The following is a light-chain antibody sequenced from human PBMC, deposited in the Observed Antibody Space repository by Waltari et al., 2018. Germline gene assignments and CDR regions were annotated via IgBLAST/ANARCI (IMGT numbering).Light chain of an antibody. CDR2: DVH. V-gene: IGLV2-14*03. Sequence: QSALTHPACVASAPARSTAITCSGSSRDVSGSYYVAWYQQHPGKAPKLVIFDVHYRPSGVPNRFSGSKSGNTASLTISGLQPEDEADYYCSSYLSSNTALFGGGTKLTVL. J-gene: IGLJ2*01. CDR3: SSYLSSNTAL. CDR1: SRDVSGSYY.